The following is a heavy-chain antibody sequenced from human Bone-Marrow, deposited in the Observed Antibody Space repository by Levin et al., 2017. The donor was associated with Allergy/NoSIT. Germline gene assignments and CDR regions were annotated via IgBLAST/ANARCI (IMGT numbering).Heavy chain of an antibody. J-gene: IGHJ4*02. CDR3: AREKKAPAAAGYYFDY. V-gene: IGHV4-59*01. Sequence: SETLSLTCTVSGGSISSYYWSWIRQPPGKGLEWIGYIYYSGSTNYNPSLKSRVTISVDTSKNQFSLKLSSVTAADTAVYYCAREKKAPAAAGYYFDYWGQGTLVTVSS. CDR2: IYYSGST. CDR1: GGSISSYY. D-gene: IGHD6-13*01.